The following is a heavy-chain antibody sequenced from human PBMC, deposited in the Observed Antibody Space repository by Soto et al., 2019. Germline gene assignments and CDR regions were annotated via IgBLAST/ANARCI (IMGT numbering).Heavy chain of an antibody. CDR2: IYYSGST. D-gene: IGHD2-2*01. Sequence: SETLSLTCTVSGGSISSGGYYWSWIRQHPGKGLEWIGYIYYSGSTYYNPSLKSRVTISVDTSKNQFSLKLSSVTAADTAVYYCARNIVVVPAAPGYFFDPWGQGTLVTGSS. CDR1: GGSISSGGYY. J-gene: IGHJ5*02. V-gene: IGHV4-31*03. CDR3: ARNIVVVPAAPGYFFDP.